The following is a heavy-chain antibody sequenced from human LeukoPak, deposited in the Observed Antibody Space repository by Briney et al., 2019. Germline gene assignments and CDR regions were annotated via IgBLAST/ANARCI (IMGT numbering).Heavy chain of an antibody. J-gene: IGHJ4*02. D-gene: IGHD6-13*01. CDR1: GFTFSSYG. Sequence: GRSRRLSCAASGFTFSSYGMHWVRQAPGKGLEWVAAISYDGSNKYYADSVKGRFTISRDNSKNTLYLQMNSLRAEDTAVYYCAKSRIAAAVPYYFDYWGQGTVAMVSS. CDR2: ISYDGSNK. CDR3: AKSRIAAAVPYYFDY. V-gene: IGHV3-30*18.